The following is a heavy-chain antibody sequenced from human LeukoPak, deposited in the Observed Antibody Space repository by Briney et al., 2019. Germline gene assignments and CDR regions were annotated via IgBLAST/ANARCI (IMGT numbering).Heavy chain of an antibody. V-gene: IGHV3-9*01. CDR2: ISWNSGSI. Sequence: QAGRSLRLSCAASGFTFDDYAMHWVRQAPGKGLEWVSGISWNSGSIGYADSVKGRFTISRDNAKNSLYLQMNSLRAEDTALYYCAKDIGITMIVVFDYWGQGTLVTVSS. J-gene: IGHJ4*02. CDR1: GFTFDDYA. D-gene: IGHD3-22*01. CDR3: AKDIGITMIVVFDY.